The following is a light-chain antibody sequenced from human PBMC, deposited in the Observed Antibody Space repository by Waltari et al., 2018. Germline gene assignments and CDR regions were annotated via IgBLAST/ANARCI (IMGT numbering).Light chain of an antibody. CDR2: MAS. CDR1: QSISTW. J-gene: IGKJ1*01. CDR3: QQYNSYPWT. Sequence: DIHMTQSPSTLSASVGDRVSISCRASQSISTWLAWYQQKPGKAPKLLIYMASSLESGVPTRFSGSGSGTKFTLTISSLQPDDFATYYCQQYNSYPWTFGQGTKVEIK. V-gene: IGKV1-5*03.